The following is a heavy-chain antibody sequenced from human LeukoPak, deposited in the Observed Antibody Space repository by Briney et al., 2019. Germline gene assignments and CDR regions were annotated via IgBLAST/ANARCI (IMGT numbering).Heavy chain of an antibody. D-gene: IGHD3-22*01. Sequence: GESPKISCKGSGYSFTSYWIGWVRQMPGKGLEWMGIIYPGDSDTRYSPSFQGQVTISADKSISTAYLQWSSLKASDTAMYYCARHSYYYDSSGYSGNWFDPWGQGTLVTVSS. CDR2: IYPGDSDT. CDR1: GYSFTSYW. CDR3: ARHSYYYDSSGYSGNWFDP. V-gene: IGHV5-51*01. J-gene: IGHJ5*02.